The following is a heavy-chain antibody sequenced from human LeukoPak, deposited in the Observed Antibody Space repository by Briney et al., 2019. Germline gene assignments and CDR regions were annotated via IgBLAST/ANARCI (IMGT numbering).Heavy chain of an antibody. D-gene: IGHD4-17*01. V-gene: IGHV1-69*06. CDR1: GGTFSSYA. CDR3: AREDYGDHQNDY. CDR2: IIPIFGTA. Sequence: ASVKVSCKASGGTFSSYAISWVRQAPGQGLEWMGGIIPIFGTANYAQKFQGRVTITADKSTSTAYMELSSLRSEDTAVYYCAREDYGDHQNDYWGQGTLDTVSS. J-gene: IGHJ4*02.